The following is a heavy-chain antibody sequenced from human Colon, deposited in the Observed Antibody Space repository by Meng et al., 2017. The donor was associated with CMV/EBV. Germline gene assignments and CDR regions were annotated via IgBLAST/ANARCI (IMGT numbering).Heavy chain of an antibody. CDR3: ARDGWLNYAYGMDV. V-gene: IGHV3-66*02. D-gene: IGHD6-19*01. CDR2: IYSGGST. Sequence: GGSLRLSCAASGFIVGSNYLAWVRQAPGKGLEWVSVIYSGGSTFYADSVKGRFTISRDNSKNTVYLQMNHLRVEDTAVYYCARDGWLNYAYGMDVWGQGTTVTASS. J-gene: IGHJ6*02. CDR1: GFIVGSNY.